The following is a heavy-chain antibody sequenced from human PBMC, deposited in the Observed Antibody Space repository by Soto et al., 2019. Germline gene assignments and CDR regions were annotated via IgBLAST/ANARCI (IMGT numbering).Heavy chain of an antibody. J-gene: IGHJ6*02. CDR1: GGSFSGYY. Sequence: PSETLSLTCAVYGGSFSGYYWSWIRQPPGRGLEWIGEINHSGSTNYNPSLKSRVAISVDTSKNQFSLKLSSVTAADTAVYYGARGVVVVAAIPHYYYYGMDVWGQGTTVTVTS. V-gene: IGHV4-34*01. CDR2: INHSGST. D-gene: IGHD2-15*01. CDR3: ARGVVVVAAIPHYYYYGMDV.